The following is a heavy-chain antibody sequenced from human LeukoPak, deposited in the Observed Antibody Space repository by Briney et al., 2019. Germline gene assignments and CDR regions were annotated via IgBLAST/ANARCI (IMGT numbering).Heavy chain of an antibody. CDR1: GFTFSSYS. CDR2: ISSSSSYI. V-gene: IGHV3-21*01. CDR3: ARDGVWFGDHYYYYMDV. J-gene: IGHJ6*03. Sequence: PGGSLRLSCAASGFTFSSYSMNWVRQAPGKGLEWVSSISSSSSYIYYADSVKGRFTISRDNAKNSLYLQMNSLRAEDTAVYYCARDGVWFGDHYYYYMDVWGKGTTVTVSS. D-gene: IGHD3-10*01.